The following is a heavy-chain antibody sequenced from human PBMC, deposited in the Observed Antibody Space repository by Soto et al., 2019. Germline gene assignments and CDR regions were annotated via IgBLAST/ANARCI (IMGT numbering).Heavy chain of an antibody. CDR3: AKATYDILTASDY. J-gene: IGHJ4*02. CDR1: GFTFSTYA. V-gene: IGHV3-23*01. Sequence: PGGSLRLSCAASGFTFSTYAMSWVRQAPGKGLEWVSGISGSGGSTYYADSVKGRFTISRDNSKNTLYLQMNSLRAEDTAVYYCAKATYDILTASDYWGQGTLVTVS. D-gene: IGHD3-9*01. CDR2: ISGSGGST.